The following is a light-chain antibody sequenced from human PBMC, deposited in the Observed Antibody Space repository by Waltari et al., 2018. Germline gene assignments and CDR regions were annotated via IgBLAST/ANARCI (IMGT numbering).Light chain of an antibody. J-gene: IGKJ1*01. Sequence: EIMLTQSPGTLSLSQGERATLSCRASQSIGRYLVWYQQKPGQAPRLLMYEASRRATGIPDRFSGSGSGTDFSLTISRLEPEDFAVYYCQNHERLPATFGQGTKVELK. V-gene: IGKV3-20*01. CDR3: QNHERLPAT. CDR1: QSIGRY. CDR2: EAS.